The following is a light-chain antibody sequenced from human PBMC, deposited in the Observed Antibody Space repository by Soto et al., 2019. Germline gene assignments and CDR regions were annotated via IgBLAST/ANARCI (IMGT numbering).Light chain of an antibody. Sequence: EIVLTQSPATLSLSPGDKATLSWRASQSVSTYLDWYQQKPGQALRLRIYDASSRATGIPAGFSGSGSGTDFTLTISNLDADEFAVYYCQHRSNWRPTFGQGTKV. J-gene: IGKJ1*01. CDR3: QHRSNWRPT. CDR2: DAS. V-gene: IGKV3-11*01. CDR1: QSVSTY.